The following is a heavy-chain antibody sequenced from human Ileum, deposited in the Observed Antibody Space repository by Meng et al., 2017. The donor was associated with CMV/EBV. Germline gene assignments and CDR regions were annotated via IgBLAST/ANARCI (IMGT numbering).Heavy chain of an antibody. Sequence: ASVKVSCKASGYTFTSYGITWVRQAPGQGLEWLGWISGYNGNKNYAQKLQGRVTMTIDTSTSTAYMELRSLRSDDTAVYYCAKNLYYYERSGFDTWGQGTLVTVSS. V-gene: IGHV1-18*01. D-gene: IGHD3-22*01. J-gene: IGHJ5*02. CDR2: ISGYNGNK. CDR3: AKNLYYYERSGFDT. CDR1: GYTFTSYG.